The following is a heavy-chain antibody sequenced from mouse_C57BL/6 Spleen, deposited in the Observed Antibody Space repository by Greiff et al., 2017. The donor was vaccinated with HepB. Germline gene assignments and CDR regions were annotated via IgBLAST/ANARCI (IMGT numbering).Heavy chain of an antibody. CDR2: IDPENGDT. CDR1: GFNIKDDY. J-gene: IGHJ3*01. D-gene: IGHD4-1*02. CDR3: TSTGLFAY. V-gene: IGHV14-4*01. Sequence: EVQLQQSGAELVRPGASVKLSCTASGFNIKDDYMHWVKQRPDQGLEWIGWIDPENGDTEYASKFQGKATITADTSSNTAYLQLRSLTSEDTAVYYCTSTGLFAYWSQGTLVTVSA.